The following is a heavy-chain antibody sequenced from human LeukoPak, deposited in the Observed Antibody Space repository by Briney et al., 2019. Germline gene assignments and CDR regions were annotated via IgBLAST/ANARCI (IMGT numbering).Heavy chain of an antibody. Sequence: GGSLRLSCSASGFTFSNYAMHWVRQAPGKGLEYVSDISSNGGITYYADSVKGRFTVSRDNSKNMLYLQMNSLRAEDTAVYYCASALDYGDSSFDYWGQGTLVTVSS. V-gene: IGHV3-64*04. CDR1: GFTFSNYA. CDR2: ISSNGGIT. J-gene: IGHJ4*02. D-gene: IGHD4-17*01. CDR3: ASALDYGDSSFDY.